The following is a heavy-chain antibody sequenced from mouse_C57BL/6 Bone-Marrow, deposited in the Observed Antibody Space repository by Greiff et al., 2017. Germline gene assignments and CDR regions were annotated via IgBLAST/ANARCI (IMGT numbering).Heavy chain of an antibody. J-gene: IGHJ2*01. CDR2: IYPGSGST. CDR1: GYTFTSYW. CDR3: ARREITTVNFEY. V-gene: IGHV1-55*01. Sequence: QVQLQQPGAELVKPGASVKMSCKASGYTFTSYWITWVKQRPGQGLEWIGDIYPGSGSTNYNEKFKSKATLTVDTSSSTAYMQLSSLTSEDSAVYYCARREITTVNFEYWGQGTTLTVCS. D-gene: IGHD1-1*01.